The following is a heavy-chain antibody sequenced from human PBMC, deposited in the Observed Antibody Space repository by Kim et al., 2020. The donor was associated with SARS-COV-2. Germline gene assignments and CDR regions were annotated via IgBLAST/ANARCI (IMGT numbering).Heavy chain of an antibody. CDR1: GDSVSSSVVA. J-gene: IGHJ6*02. D-gene: IGHD1-26*01. V-gene: IGHV6-1*01. Sequence: SQTLSLTCVISGDSVSSSVVAWNWLRQSPSRGLEWLGRTYYRSKWHHDYALSVKSRITINPDTSKNQFFLQLNSVTPEDTAVYYCARDRGAGGGMDVWGQGTTVTVSS. CDR2: TYYRSKWHH. CDR3: ARDRGAGGGMDV.